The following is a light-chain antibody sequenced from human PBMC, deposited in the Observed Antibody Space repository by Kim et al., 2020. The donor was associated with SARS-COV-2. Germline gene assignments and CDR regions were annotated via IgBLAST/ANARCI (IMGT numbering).Light chain of an antibody. CDR3: QMWDSSGDHVV. CDR2: YDS. CDR1: NIGSKS. V-gene: IGLV3-21*04. Sequence: APGKTARITCGGDNIGSKSVHWYQQKPGQAPVLVIYYDSDWPSGIPERFSGSNSGNTATLTISRVEAGDEADYYCQMWDSSGDHVVFGGGTQLTVL. J-gene: IGLJ2*01.